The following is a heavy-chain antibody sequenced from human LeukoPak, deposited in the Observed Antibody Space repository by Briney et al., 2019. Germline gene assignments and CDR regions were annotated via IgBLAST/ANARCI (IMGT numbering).Heavy chain of an antibody. J-gene: IGHJ4*02. CDR3: TTGATYDGLFDY. D-gene: IGHD1-26*01. CDR2: IKSKTDGGTT. Sequence: GGSLRLSCASSGFTFSNAWMNWVRQAPGKGLEWVGRIKSKTDGGTTDYAAPVKGRFTISRDDSKNTLYLQMNSLKTEDTAVYYCTTGATYDGLFDYWGQGTLVTVSS. V-gene: IGHV3-15*07. CDR1: GFTFSNAW.